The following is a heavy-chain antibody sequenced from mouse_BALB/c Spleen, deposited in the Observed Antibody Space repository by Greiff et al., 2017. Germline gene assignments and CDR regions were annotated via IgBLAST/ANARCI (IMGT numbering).Heavy chain of an antibody. CDR1: GFSLTGYG. CDR2: IWGDGST. Sequence: VQLVESGPGLVAPSQSLSITCTVSGFSLTGYGVNWVRQPPGKGLEWLGMIWGDGSTDYNSALKSRLSISKDNSKSQVFLKMNSLQTDDTARYYCARDENRYDARGYAMDYWGQGTSVTVSS. J-gene: IGHJ4*01. V-gene: IGHV2-6-7*01. CDR3: ARDENRYDARGYAMDY. D-gene: IGHD2-14*01.